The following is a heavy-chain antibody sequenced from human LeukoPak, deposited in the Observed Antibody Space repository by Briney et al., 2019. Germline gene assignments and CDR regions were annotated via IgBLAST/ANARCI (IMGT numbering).Heavy chain of an antibody. CDR3: AREDDWNYEDY. CDR2: IRYDGSKK. D-gene: IGHD1-7*01. CDR1: GFTFSNYG. Sequence: PGGSLRLSCAASGFTFSNYGMHWVRQAPGKGLEWVAFIRYDGSKKYYVDSVKGRFTISRDNSKNTLYLQMNSLRAEDTAIYYCAREDDWNYEDYWGQGTLVTVSS. J-gene: IGHJ4*02. V-gene: IGHV3-30*02.